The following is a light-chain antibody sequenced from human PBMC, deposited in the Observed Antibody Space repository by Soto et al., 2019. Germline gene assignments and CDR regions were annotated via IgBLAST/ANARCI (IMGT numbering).Light chain of an antibody. V-gene: IGLV1-40*01. CDR3: QSYDNSQSGWV. CDR1: NSNFGSGYD. J-gene: IGLJ3*02. CDR2: GNI. Sequence: QSVLTQPPSVSGAPGQRVTISCTGSNSNFGSGYDVHWYQQLPGAAPKLLIYGNINRPSGVPDRFSGSKSGTSASLAITGLQAEDEADYYCQSYDNSQSGWVFGGGTKLTVL.